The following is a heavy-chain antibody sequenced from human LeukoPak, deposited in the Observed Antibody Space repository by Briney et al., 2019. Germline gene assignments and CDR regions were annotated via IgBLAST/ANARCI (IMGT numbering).Heavy chain of an antibody. D-gene: IGHD1-7*01. Sequence: SETLSLTCTVSGGSIRSNFWSWVRQPPGKGLEWIGYIYDNGDTNYNPSLKSRVTISVDTSKNQFSLNLTSVTAADTAVYYCARHPFNYPFDYWGQGTLVTVFS. CDR3: ARHPFNYPFDY. V-gene: IGHV4-59*08. CDR1: GGSIRSNF. CDR2: IYDNGDT. J-gene: IGHJ4*02.